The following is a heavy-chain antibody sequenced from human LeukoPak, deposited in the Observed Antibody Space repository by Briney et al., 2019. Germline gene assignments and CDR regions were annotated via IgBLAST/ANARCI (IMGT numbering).Heavy chain of an antibody. Sequence: GGSLTLSCTASGFTFRNYAMTWVRQAPGKGLEWVSTISGSGGTTYYADSVKGRLSISRDNSKNTLSLQMNSLRAEDTAVYYCAKPSSIVIVPTALQRSLDYWGQGALVTVSS. J-gene: IGHJ4*02. V-gene: IGHV3-23*01. D-gene: IGHD2/OR15-2a*01. CDR3: AKPSSIVIVPTALQRSLDY. CDR2: ISGSGGTT. CDR1: GFTFRNYA.